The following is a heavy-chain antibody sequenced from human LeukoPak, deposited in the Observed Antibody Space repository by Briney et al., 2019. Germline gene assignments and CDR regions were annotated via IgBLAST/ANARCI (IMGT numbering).Heavy chain of an antibody. CDR2: ISGSGGST. Sequence: GGSLRLSCAASGFTFSSYAMSWVRQAPGKGLEWVSAISGSGGSTYYADSVKGRFTIFRDNSKNTLYLQMNSLRAEDTAVYYCAKAVSELLWFGELSFRGQGTLVTVSS. D-gene: IGHD3-10*01. J-gene: IGHJ4*02. V-gene: IGHV3-23*01. CDR1: GFTFSSYA. CDR3: AKAVSELLWFGELSF.